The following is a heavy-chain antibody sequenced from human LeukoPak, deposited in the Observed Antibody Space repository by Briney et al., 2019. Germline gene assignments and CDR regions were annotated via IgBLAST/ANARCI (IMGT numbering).Heavy chain of an antibody. Sequence: GGSLRLSCAASGFTFDDYGMSWVRQAPGKGLEWVSGINWNGGSTGYADSVKGRFTISRDNAKNSLYLQMNSLRAEDTALYYCVRAAGTGYYYYMDVWGKGTTVTVSS. D-gene: IGHD1-1*01. CDR2: INWNGGST. CDR1: GFTFDDYG. CDR3: VRAAGTGYYYYMDV. V-gene: IGHV3-20*04. J-gene: IGHJ6*03.